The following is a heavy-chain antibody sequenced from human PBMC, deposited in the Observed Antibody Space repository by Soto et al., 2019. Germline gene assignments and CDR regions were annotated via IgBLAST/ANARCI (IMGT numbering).Heavy chain of an antibody. CDR1: GGSFSGYY. CDR2: INHSGST. CDR3: ARGPSRSDGSYYMDV. V-gene: IGHV4-34*01. J-gene: IGHJ6*03. Sequence: SETLSLTCAVYGGSFSGYYWSWIRQPPGKGLEWIGEINHSGSTNYNPSLKSRVTISVDKSKNQFSLKLSSVTAAETAVYYCARGPSRSDGSYYMDVWGKGTTVTVSS. D-gene: IGHD6-13*01.